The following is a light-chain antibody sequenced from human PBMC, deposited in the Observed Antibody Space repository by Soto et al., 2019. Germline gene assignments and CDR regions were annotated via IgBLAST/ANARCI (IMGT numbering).Light chain of an antibody. V-gene: IGLV2-18*02. Sequence: QSALTQPPSVSGSPGQSVTISCSGSSSDVGGHKSVSWYKQAPGTSPKLIIFEVNNRPSGVPDRFSESKSGNTASLTISGLQPEDEADYYCSAYIASITSHVFGTGTKVTVL. CDR3: SAYIASITSHV. J-gene: IGLJ1*01. CDR2: EVN. CDR1: SSDVGGHKS.